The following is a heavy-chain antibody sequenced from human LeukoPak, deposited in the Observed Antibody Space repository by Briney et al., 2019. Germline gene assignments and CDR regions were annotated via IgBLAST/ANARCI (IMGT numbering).Heavy chain of an antibody. V-gene: IGHV4-61*01. CDR3: ARDRGSAGGFDY. J-gene: IGHJ4*02. CDR2: IYYSGST. Sequence: SETLSLTCTVSGGSVRSGSYYWSWIRQPPGKGLEWIGYIYYSGSTNYNPSLKSRVTISVDTSKNQLSLKLSSVTAADTAVYYCARDRGSAGGFDYWGQGTLVTVSS. D-gene: IGHD6-13*01. CDR1: GGSVRSGSYY.